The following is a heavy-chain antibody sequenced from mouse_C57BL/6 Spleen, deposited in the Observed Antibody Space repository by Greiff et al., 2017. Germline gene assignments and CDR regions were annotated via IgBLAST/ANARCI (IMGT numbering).Heavy chain of an antibody. CDR1: GFTFSSYA. V-gene: IGHV5-9-1*02. Sequence: DVMLVESGEGLVKPGGSLKLSCAASGFTFSSYAMSWVRQTPAKRLEWVASISSGGDSISYADTVQGRFTISSDNARHTLYMPMSSLKAEDTAEKDRTREGSSGDGRADWGQGTLVTVS. CDR2: ISSGGDSI. CDR3: TREGSSGDGRAD. D-gene: IGHD3-2*02. J-gene: IGHJ4*01.